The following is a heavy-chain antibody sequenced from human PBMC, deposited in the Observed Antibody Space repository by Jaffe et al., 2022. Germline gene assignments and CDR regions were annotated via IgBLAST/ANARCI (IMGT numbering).Heavy chain of an antibody. D-gene: IGHD6-13*01. CDR3: AKEGTFITKYSSSWDLVGYFDY. J-gene: IGHJ4*02. CDR2: IRYDGSNK. CDR1: GFTFSSYG. Sequence: QVQLVESGGGVVQPGGSLRLSCAASGFTFSSYGMHWVRQAPGKGLEWVAFIRYDGSNKYYADSVKGRFTISRDNSKNTLYLQMNSLRAEDTAVYYCAKEGTFITKYSSSWDLVGYFDYWGQGTLVTVSS. V-gene: IGHV3-30*02.